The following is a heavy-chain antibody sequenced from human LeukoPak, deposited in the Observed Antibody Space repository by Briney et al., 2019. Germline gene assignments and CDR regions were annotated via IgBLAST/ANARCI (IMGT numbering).Heavy chain of an antibody. V-gene: IGHV3-53*01. CDR3: ARGTLDN. D-gene: IGHD3/OR15-3a*01. CDR1: GFSVSTSY. J-gene: IGHJ4*02. Sequence: GGSLRLSCAASGFSVSTSYINWVRQAPGKGLEWVSVIYSDGSTKYADSVKARFTISRDNSKNTVYLQMKSLRVEDTAVYYCARGTLDNWGQGTLVTVSS. CDR2: IYSDGST.